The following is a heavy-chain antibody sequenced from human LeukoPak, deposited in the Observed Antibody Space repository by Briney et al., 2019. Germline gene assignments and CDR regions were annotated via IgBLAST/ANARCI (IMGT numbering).Heavy chain of an antibody. V-gene: IGHV4-61*02. D-gene: IGHD3-22*01. CDR1: CNSISSGDYY. CDR2: IYTSGRP. Sequence: PSQTLSLTCTVSCNSISSGDYYWSRIAPPAGKGLEWIGRIYTSGRPTYNPSLTSRVTISGDTSENQFSLRLSSVTAADTAVYYCARASYSYDISGWVPFDYWGQGTLVTVSS. CDR3: ARASYSYDISGWVPFDY. J-gene: IGHJ4*02.